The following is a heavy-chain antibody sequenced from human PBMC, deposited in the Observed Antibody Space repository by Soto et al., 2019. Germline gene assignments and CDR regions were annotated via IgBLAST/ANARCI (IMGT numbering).Heavy chain of an antibody. D-gene: IGHD3-16*01. J-gene: IGHJ4*02. Sequence: EVQLVQSGGGLVQPGGSLRLSCAASGFSFSSYWMHWFRQAPGKGPVWVSQINLDGTTTNYADSVKGRFTISRDNAENTPYLHMISLRAEDTAVYSCAKDVSWGQRDYWGQGTLVTASS. CDR2: INLDGTTT. CDR3: AKDVSWGQRDY. CDR1: GFSFSSYW. V-gene: IGHV3-74*01.